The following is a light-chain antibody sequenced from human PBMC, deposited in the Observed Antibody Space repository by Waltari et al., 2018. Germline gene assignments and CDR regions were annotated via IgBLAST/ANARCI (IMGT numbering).Light chain of an antibody. CDR1: SSDVGSYTL. J-gene: IGLJ3*02. V-gene: IGLV2-23*02. CDR2: AVS. Sequence: QSALTQPASVSGSPGQSITISCTGTSSDVGSYTLVSWYQQHPGKAPKLIIYAVSKRPSGASARFSGSKSLNTASLTISGLQAEDEAEYYCCSYAGSTTRWVFGGGTKLTVL. CDR3: CSYAGSTTRWV.